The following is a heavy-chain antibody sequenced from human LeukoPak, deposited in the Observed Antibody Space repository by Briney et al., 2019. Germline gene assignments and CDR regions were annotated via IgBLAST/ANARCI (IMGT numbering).Heavy chain of an antibody. J-gene: IGHJ4*02. Sequence: SETLSLTCTVSGGSISSYYWSWIRQPPGKGLEWIGYISYTGSTNYNPSLQSRVTMSVDMSKNQLSLKLSSVTAVDTGVYFCARAVTGTSPLGYWGQGALVTVSS. D-gene: IGHD6-19*01. V-gene: IGHV4-59*01. CDR3: ARAVTGTSPLGY. CDR1: GGSISSYY. CDR2: ISYTGST.